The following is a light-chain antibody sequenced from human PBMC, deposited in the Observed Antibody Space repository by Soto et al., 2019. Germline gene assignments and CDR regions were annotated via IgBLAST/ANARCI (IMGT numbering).Light chain of an antibody. CDR2: DVS. V-gene: IGLV2-14*03. Sequence: QCVLTRPASVSGAAGEAITISCTGTSSDVGGYNYVSWYQHHPGKAPKLLIYDVSNRPSGISNRFSGSKSDNTASLTISGLQPEDEADYYCSSYTTSNTRQIVFGTGTKVTVL. CDR3: SSYTTSNTRQIV. CDR1: SSDVGGYNY. J-gene: IGLJ1*01.